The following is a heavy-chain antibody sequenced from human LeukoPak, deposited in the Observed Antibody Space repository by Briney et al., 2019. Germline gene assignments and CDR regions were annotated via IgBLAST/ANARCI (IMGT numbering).Heavy chain of an antibody. CDR2: IYHSGST. J-gene: IGHJ3*02. Sequence: SETLSLTCAVSGGSISSSNWWSWVRQPPGKGLEWIGEIYHSGSTNYNPSLKSRVTISVDTSKNQFSLKLSSVTAADTAVYYCARGWNYDFWSGSLSAFDIWGQGTMVTVSS. D-gene: IGHD3-3*01. V-gene: IGHV4-4*02. CDR1: GGSISSSNW. CDR3: ARGWNYDFWSGSLSAFDI.